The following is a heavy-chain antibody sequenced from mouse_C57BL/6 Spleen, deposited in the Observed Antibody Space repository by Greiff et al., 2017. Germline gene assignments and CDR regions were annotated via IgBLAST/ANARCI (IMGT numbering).Heavy chain of an antibody. CDR3: SRADYGGPFDY. CDR2: IYPRSGNT. V-gene: IGHV1-81*01. CDR1: GYTFTSYG. D-gene: IGHD2-4*01. Sequence: QVQLQQSGAELARPGASVKLSCKASGYTFTSYGISWVKQRTGQGLEWIGEIYPRSGNTYYNEKFKGKATLTADKSSSTAYMELRSLTTEDSAVYFCSRADYGGPFDYWGQGTTLTVSS. J-gene: IGHJ2*01.